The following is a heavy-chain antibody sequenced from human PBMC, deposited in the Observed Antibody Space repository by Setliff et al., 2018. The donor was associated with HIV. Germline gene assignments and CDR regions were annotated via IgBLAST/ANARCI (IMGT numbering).Heavy chain of an antibody. D-gene: IGHD3-22*01. V-gene: IGHV1-69*13. Sequence: SVKVSCKASGGTFSTYAISWVRQAPGQGLEWMGGIVPVFGIGRSPQKFQGRVIITADESTSTAYMELSSLASGDTAVYYCAAGLNYYDRSGLGAWGQGTLVTVSS. CDR2: IVPVFGIG. CDR3: AAGLNYYDRSGLGA. J-gene: IGHJ5*02. CDR1: GGTFSTYA.